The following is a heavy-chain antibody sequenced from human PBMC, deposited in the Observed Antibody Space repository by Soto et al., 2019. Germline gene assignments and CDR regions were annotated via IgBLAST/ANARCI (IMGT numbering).Heavy chain of an antibody. J-gene: IGHJ6*02. Sequence: PGGSLRLSCAASGFTFSSYAMSWVRQAPGKGLEWVSAISGSGGSTYYADSVKGRFTISRDNSKNTLYLQMNSLRAEDTAVYYCAKDEDTAMVMVFYYYYGMDVWGQGTTVTVSS. CDR3: AKDEDTAMVMVFYYYYGMDV. D-gene: IGHD5-18*01. V-gene: IGHV3-23*01. CDR1: GFTFSSYA. CDR2: ISGSGGST.